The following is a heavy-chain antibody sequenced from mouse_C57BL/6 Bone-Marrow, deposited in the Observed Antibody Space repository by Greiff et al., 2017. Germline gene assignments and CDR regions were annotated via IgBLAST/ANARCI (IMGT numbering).Heavy chain of an antibody. CDR3: SRSGNWGPFAY. CDR2: INPSNGGP. J-gene: IGHJ3*01. V-gene: IGHV1-53*01. Sequence: VQLQQPGTELVKPGASVKLSCKASGYTFTSYWMPWLKQRPGQGLEWIGNINPSNGGPNYNEKFKSKATLTVDKSSSPAYMQLSSLTSEDSAVYYCSRSGNWGPFAYWGQGTLVTVSA. D-gene: IGHD4-1*01. CDR1: GYTFTSYW.